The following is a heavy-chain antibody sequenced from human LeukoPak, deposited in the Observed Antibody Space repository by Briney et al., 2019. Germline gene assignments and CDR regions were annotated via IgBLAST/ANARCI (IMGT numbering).Heavy chain of an antibody. CDR3: ARENDSSGYYYY. D-gene: IGHD3-22*01. J-gene: IGHJ4*02. CDR2: IIPIFGTA. Sequence: SVKVSCKASRGTFSSYAISWVRQAPGQGLEWMGGIIPIFGTANYAQKFQGRVTITADESTSTAYMELSSLRSEDTAVYYCARENDSSGYYYYWGQGTLVTVSS. V-gene: IGHV1-69*13. CDR1: RGTFSSYA.